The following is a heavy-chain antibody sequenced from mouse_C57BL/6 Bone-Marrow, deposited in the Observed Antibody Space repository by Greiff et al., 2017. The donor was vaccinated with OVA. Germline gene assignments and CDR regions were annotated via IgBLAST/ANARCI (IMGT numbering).Heavy chain of an antibody. Sequence: EVHLVESGGDLVKPGGSLKLSCAASGFTFSSYGMSWVRQTPDKRLEWVATISSGGGSTYYPDTMERRFIISRDNTKKTLYLQMSSLRSEDTALYYCARHSDLPYWYFDVWGTGTTVTVSS. V-gene: IGHV5-6*01. CDR3: ARHSDLPYWYFDV. CDR2: ISSGGGST. CDR1: GFTFSSYG. J-gene: IGHJ1*03.